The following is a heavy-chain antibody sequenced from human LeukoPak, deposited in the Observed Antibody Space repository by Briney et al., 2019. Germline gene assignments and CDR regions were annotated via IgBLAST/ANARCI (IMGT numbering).Heavy chain of an antibody. D-gene: IGHD3-9*01. Sequence: SETLSLTCTVSGGSISSSHYYWGWVRQPPGRGLEWIGNMHFSGSTYYNPSLKSRVTLSVDTSENQFSLELNSVTAADTAVYFCATTRLLYTDYYWYFDLWGRGTLVTVSS. CDR1: GGSISSSHYY. CDR3: ATTRLLYTDYYWYFDL. CDR2: MHFSGST. J-gene: IGHJ2*01. V-gene: IGHV4-39*01.